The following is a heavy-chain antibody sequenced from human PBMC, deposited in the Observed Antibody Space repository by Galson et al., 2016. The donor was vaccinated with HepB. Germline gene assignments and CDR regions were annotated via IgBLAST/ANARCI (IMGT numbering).Heavy chain of an antibody. CDR1: GYIFAIYG. CDR2: ISPSNGNA. Sequence: SVKVSCKASGYIFAIYGITWAREAPGQGLEWIGWISPSNGNAKYAQNLQGRVTMTTNTSTNTAYMELKSLEFDDTAVYYCSRGPDPAAYWGQGTLVTVSS. J-gene: IGHJ4*02. CDR3: SRGPDPAAY. V-gene: IGHV1-18*01. D-gene: IGHD6-25*01.